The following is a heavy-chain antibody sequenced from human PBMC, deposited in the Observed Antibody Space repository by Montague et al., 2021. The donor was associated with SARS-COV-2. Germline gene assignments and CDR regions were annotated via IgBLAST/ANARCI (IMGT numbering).Heavy chain of an antibody. D-gene: IGHD3-10*01. V-gene: IGHV3-20*01. CDR1: GFTFDDYG. Sequence: SLRLSCAVSGFTFDDYGMSWVRQAPGKGLEWVSGISRSGDSTAYGDSVKGRFIISRDNAKNTLYLQMNSLRVEDTAFYHCSRGGGMIRGVVDFWGQGIRVSVSS. CDR2: ISRSGDST. CDR3: SRGGGMIRGVVDF. J-gene: IGHJ4*02.